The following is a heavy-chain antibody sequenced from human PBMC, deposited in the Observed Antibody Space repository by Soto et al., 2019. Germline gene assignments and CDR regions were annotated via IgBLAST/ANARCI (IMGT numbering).Heavy chain of an antibody. D-gene: IGHD2-15*01. CDR1: GFTFYDFA. J-gene: IGHJ4*02. CDR2: ISGTRNII. V-gene: IGHV3-9*01. CDR3: VKDMYEGSSGGSLDY. Sequence: EVQLVDSGGGLVQHGRSLRLSCAASGFTFYDFAMHWVRQAPGKGLEWVSRISGTRNIIDYADSVKGRFIISRDNAKNSLYLQMNSLRPEDTAFYYCVKDMYEGSSGGSLDYWGQGTLVTVSS.